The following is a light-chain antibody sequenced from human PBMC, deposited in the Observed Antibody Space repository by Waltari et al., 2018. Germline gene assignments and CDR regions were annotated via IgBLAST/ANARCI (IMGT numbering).Light chain of an antibody. V-gene: IGKV3-15*01. CDR3: QQYYVWPPMT. Sequence: TQSPASLSVSPGDTVILSCRASQSVRTNLVWYQQKAGQAPRTLIYGASTRASGVASRFSGSGSETEFTLIISSLQSEDAAVYFCQQYYVWPPMTFGGGTKLEI. J-gene: IGKJ4*01. CDR2: GAS. CDR1: QSVRTN.